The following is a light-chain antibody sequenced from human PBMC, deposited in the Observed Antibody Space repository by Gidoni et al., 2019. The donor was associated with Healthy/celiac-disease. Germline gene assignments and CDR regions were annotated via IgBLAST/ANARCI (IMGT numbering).Light chain of an antibody. CDR2: RNN. CDR1: SPNLGSNY. CDR3: AAWDDSLSGYV. V-gene: IGLV1-47*01. J-gene: IGLJ1*01. Sequence: QSVLTQPHSASGTPGQRVTISCSGSSPNLGSNYVYWYQQLPGTAPKLLIYRNNQRPSGVPDRFSVSKSGTSASLAISGLRSEDEADYYCAAWDDSLSGYVFGTGTKVTVL.